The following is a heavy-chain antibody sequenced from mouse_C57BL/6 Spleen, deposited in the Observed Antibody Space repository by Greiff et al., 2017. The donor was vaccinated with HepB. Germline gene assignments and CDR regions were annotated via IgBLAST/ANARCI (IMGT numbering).Heavy chain of an antibody. CDR1: GYTCTSYW. D-gene: IGHD1-1*01. J-gene: IGHJ3*01. Sequence: VQLQQSGAELVKPGASVKLSCKASGYTCTSYWMQWVKQRPGQGLEWIGEIEPSDSYTNYNQKFKGKATLTVDTSSSTAYMQLSSLTSEDSAVYYCARRSYGSSYREAYWGQGTLVTVSA. CDR2: IEPSDSYT. CDR3: ARRSYGSSYREAY. V-gene: IGHV1-50*01.